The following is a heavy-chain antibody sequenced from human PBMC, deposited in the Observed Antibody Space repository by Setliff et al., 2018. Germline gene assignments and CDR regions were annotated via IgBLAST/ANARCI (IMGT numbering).Heavy chain of an antibody. CDR3: ARAGYELGQYNWFDP. D-gene: IGHD2-2*01. V-gene: IGHV4-4*07. J-gene: IGHJ5*02. CDR2: IYVNGGST. Sequence: SETLSLTCTVSGGSISVYYWTWFRQPAGKGLEWIGRIYVNGGSTTYSPSLKSRVTISVDTSKNQFSLNLSSVTAADTAVYYCARAGYELGQYNWFDPWGQGTLVTVSS. CDR1: GGSISVYY.